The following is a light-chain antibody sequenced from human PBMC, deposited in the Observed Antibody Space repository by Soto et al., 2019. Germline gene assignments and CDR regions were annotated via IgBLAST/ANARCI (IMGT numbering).Light chain of an antibody. Sequence: EIVMTQSPATLSGSTGERATLSCRASQSVSSNLAWYQQKPGQAPRLRIYHASTRATGIPARFSGSGSGTEFTLTISSLQSEDFAVYYCQQYNKWPLTFGGGTKVEIK. CDR2: HAS. J-gene: IGKJ4*01. CDR1: QSVSSN. CDR3: QQYNKWPLT. V-gene: IGKV3-15*01.